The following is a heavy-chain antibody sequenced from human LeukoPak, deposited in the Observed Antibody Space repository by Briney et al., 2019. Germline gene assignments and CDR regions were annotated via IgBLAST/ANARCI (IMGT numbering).Heavy chain of an antibody. J-gene: IGHJ4*02. CDR2: ISHSGGKT. V-gene: IGHV3-23*01. Sequence: GGSLRLSCAASGFTFNSYAMSWVRQAPGKGLEWVSVISHSGGKTYYADSVKGRFTISRDNSKNTLYLQMNSLRAEDTAVYYCAKSVPDIVVVPAVLGGMYYFDYWGQGTLVTVSS. D-gene: IGHD2-2*01. CDR3: AKSVPDIVVVPAVLGGMYYFDY. CDR1: GFTFNSYA.